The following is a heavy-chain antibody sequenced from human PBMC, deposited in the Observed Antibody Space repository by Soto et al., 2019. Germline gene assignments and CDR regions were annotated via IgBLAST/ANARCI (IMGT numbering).Heavy chain of an antibody. D-gene: IGHD2-15*01. CDR1: GFTFTSSA. CDR2: IVVGSGNT. Sequence: ASMKVSCKASGFTFTSSAMQWVRQARGQRLEWIGWIVVGSGNTNYAQKFQERVTITRDMSTSTAYMELSSLRSEDTAVYYCAAEDCSGGSCYSAFDIWGQGTMVTVSS. J-gene: IGHJ3*02. CDR3: AAEDCSGGSCYSAFDI. V-gene: IGHV1-58*02.